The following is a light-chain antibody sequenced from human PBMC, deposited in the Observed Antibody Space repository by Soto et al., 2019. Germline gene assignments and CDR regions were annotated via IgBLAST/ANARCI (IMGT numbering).Light chain of an antibody. Sequence: EIVLTQSPGTLSLSPGETATLSCRASQRIGSGYLAWHQQKLGQSPRLIIYGASERATGIPDRFSGSGSGIGFSLHIRLLEPDDFGVYYCQQYGRSPFIFCQGTQLEMK. J-gene: IGKJ2*01. V-gene: IGKV3-20*01. CDR3: QQYGRSPFI. CDR1: QRIGSGY. CDR2: GAS.